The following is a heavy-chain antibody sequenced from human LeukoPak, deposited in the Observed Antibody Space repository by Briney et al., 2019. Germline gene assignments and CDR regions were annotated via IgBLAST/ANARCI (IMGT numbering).Heavy chain of an antibody. CDR2: MNPNSGNT. CDR1: GYTFTSYD. V-gene: IGHV1-8*01. D-gene: IGHD3-10*01. Sequence: EASVKVSCKASGYTFTSYDINWVRQATGQGLEWMGWMNPNSGNTGYAQKFQGRVTMTRNTSISTACMELSSLRSEDTAVYYCARGTMVRGVIDNYYYGMDVRGQGTTVTVSS. J-gene: IGHJ6*02. CDR3: ARGTMVRGVIDNYYYGMDV.